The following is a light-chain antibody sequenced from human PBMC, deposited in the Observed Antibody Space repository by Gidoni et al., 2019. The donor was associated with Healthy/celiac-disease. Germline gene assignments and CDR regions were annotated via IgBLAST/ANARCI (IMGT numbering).Light chain of an antibody. CDR2: EVS. Sequence: QSALTQPASVSGSPGQSITISCTGTSSDVGGYNYVSWYQQHPGKAPKLIIYEVSRRPSGVSNRFSGSKSGNTASLTISGLQAEDEADYYCSSYTSSSTLYVFGTGTKVTVL. CDR3: SSYTSSSTLYV. CDR1: SSDVGGYNY. J-gene: IGLJ1*01. V-gene: IGLV2-14*01.